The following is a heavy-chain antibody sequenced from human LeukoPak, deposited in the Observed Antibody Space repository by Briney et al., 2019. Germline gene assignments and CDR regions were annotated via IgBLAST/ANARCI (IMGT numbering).Heavy chain of an antibody. CDR3: ARGGALGMDV. V-gene: IGHV3-11*01. CDR1: GFTFSDYY. CDR2: ISGVASDI. J-gene: IGHJ6*02. Sequence: PGGSLRLSCAASGFTFSDYYMTWIRQAPGKGLEWVSYISGVASDIHYADSVKGRFTISRDNAKNSVFLQMNSLRAGDTAVYYCARGGALGMDVWGEGTTVTVS. D-gene: IGHD1-26*01.